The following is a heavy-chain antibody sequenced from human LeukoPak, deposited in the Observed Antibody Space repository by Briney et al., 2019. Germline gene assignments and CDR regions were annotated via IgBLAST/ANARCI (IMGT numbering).Heavy chain of an antibody. CDR2: IIPIFGAE. D-gene: IGHD6-19*01. CDR1: GGTFSSYA. CDR3: ARGIFASSGWSFFDY. Sequence: SVKVSCKASGGTFSSYAISWVRQAPGQGHEWMGRIIPIFGAENYAQKFQGRVTITTDESTSAAYMELSSLRSEDTAAYYCARGIFASSGWSFFDYWGQGTLVTVSS. J-gene: IGHJ4*02. V-gene: IGHV1-69*05.